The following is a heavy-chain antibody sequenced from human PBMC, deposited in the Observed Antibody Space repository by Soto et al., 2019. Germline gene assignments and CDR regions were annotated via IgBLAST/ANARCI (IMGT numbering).Heavy chain of an antibody. CDR2: IDHSGYT. J-gene: IGHJ4*02. CDR1: GGSFSGYY. D-gene: IGHD1-1*01. V-gene: IGHV4-34*01. CDR3: ARDRANSPDYFDF. Sequence: KPSETLSLTCAVYGGSFSGYYWNWIRQPPGKGLEWIGEIDHSGYTNYNPSLESRLTISIDRPKNQFSLTLSSVSAADTALYYCARDRANSPDYFDFWGQGTLVTVSS.